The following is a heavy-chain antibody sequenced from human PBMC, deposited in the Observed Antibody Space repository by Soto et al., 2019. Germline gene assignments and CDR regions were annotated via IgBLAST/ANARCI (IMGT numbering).Heavy chain of an antibody. J-gene: IGHJ6*02. CDR3: ARDLWGYCGTDCYPLDV. D-gene: IGHD2-21*02. CDR2: LYNSGST. CDR1: GGSIRSYY. Sequence: QVRLQESGPGLVKPSETLSLTCTVSGGSIRSYYWSWIRQAPGKGLEWIGYLYNSGSTVYNPSLKSRVTISVDTSKYQFSLKLNSVTAADTAVYYCARDLWGYCGTDCYPLDVWGQGTTVTVSS. V-gene: IGHV4-59*01.